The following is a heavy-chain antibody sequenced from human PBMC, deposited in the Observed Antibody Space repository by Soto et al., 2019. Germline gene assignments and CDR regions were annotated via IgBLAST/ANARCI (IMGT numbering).Heavy chain of an antibody. CDR3: ARDRGERITSLGVVIRPSGHFDD. V-gene: IGHV4-30-4*01. D-gene: IGHD3-3*01. Sequence: SETLSLTCTVSGGSISSGDYYWSWIRQPPGKGLEWIGYIYYSGSTYYNPSLKSRVTISVDTSKNQFSLKLSSVTAADTAVYYCARDRGERITSLGVVIRPSGHFDDWGQGTLVNVSS. CDR2: IYYSGST. J-gene: IGHJ4*02. CDR1: GGSISSGDYY.